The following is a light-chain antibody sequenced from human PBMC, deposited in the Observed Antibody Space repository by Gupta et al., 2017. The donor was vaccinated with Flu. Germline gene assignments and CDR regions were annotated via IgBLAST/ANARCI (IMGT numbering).Light chain of an antibody. CDR3: AGSDASMSGWV. J-gene: IGLJ3*02. CDR1: SSNIGSNY. CDR2: CKN. Sequence: RVTISCSGSSSNIGSNYEYWYQQLPGTEPKRLIVCKNQRPSGVTDRFSYYTSGTYASRVTSGLRSEEEADDYCAGSDASMSGWVFGGGTKLTVL. V-gene: IGLV1-47*02.